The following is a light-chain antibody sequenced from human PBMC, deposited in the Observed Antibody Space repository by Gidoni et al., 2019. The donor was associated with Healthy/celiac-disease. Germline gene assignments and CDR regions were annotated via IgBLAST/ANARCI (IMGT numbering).Light chain of an antibody. CDR1: QSVSSY. CDR3: QQRSNWPPRWT. Sequence: ELLLTQSQATLSLSPGEGATLSCRASQSVSSYLAWYQQKPGQAPRLLIYDASNRATGIPARFSGSGSGTDFTLTISSLEPEDFAVYYCQQRSNWPPRWTFGQGTKVEIK. V-gene: IGKV3-11*01. CDR2: DAS. J-gene: IGKJ1*01.